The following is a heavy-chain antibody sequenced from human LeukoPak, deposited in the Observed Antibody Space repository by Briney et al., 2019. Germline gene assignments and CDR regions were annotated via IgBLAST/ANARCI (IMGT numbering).Heavy chain of an antibody. CDR3: VRHASYGAYGDYEDDAFDI. V-gene: IGHV4-39*01. Sequence: PSETLSPTCTVSGDSISSSGYYWGWLRQPPGKGLEWIGSIYYSGSNYYNPSLKSRVTISGDTSKNQFSLRLSSVTAADTAVYYCVRHASYGAYGDYEDDAFDIWGQGTVVTVSS. CDR2: IYYSGSN. D-gene: IGHD4-17*01. J-gene: IGHJ3*02. CDR1: GDSISSSGYY.